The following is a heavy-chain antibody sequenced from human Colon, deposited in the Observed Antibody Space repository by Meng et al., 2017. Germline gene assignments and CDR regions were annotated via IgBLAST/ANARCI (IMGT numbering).Heavy chain of an antibody. Sequence: ASVKVSCKASGYTFTSYAMNWVRQAPGQGLEWMGWINTNTGNLTYAQGFTGRFVFSLDTSVSTAYLQISSLKAEDTAVYYCARGDGSDDSSGYYAYWGQGTLVTVSS. J-gene: IGHJ4*02. D-gene: IGHD3-22*01. V-gene: IGHV7-4-1*02. CDR1: GYTFTSYA. CDR3: ARGDGSDDSSGYYAY. CDR2: INTNTGNL.